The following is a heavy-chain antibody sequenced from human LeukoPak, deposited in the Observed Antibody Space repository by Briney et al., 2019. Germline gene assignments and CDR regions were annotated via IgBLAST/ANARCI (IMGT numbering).Heavy chain of an antibody. CDR2: ISSSSSYI. CDR3: ARLGPGEYFDY. CDR1: GFTFSTYA. V-gene: IGHV3-21*01. Sequence: PGGSLRLSCAASGFTFSTYAMNWVRQAPGKGLEWVSSISSSSSYIYYADSVKGRFTISRDNAKNSLYLQMNSLRAEDTAVYYCARLGPGEYFDYWGQGTLVTVSS. D-gene: IGHD7-27*01. J-gene: IGHJ4*02.